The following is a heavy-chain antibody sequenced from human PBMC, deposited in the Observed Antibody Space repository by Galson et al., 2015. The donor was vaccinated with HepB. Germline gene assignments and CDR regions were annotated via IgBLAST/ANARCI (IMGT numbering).Heavy chain of an antibody. V-gene: IGHV3-74*01. CDR3: VRERVPGRSYGHAFDI. J-gene: IGHJ3*02. Sequence: SLRLSCAASGFIFSNYWMHWVRQGPGKGLVWVSRINGDGSSTSYADSVKGRFTISRDNAKNTLYLQVNSLRAEDTAVYYCVRERVPGRSYGHAFDIWGQGTMVTVSS. CDR1: GFIFSNYW. CDR2: INGDGSST. D-gene: IGHD1-26*01.